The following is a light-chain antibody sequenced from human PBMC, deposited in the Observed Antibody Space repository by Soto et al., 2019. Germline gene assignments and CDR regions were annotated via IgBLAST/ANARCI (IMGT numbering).Light chain of an antibody. CDR3: QQRSNFLT. V-gene: IGKV3-11*01. J-gene: IGKJ4*01. CDR2: DAS. Sequence: EIVLTQSLAILSLSPGERATLSCRASQSVSSYLAWYQQKPGQAPRLLIYDASNRATGIPARFSGSGSGTDFTLTISSLEPEDFAVYYCQQRSNFLTFGGGTKVDIK. CDR1: QSVSSY.